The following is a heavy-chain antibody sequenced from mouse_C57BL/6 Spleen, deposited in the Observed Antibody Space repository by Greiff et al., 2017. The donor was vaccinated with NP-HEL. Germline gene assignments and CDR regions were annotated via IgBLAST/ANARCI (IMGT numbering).Heavy chain of an antibody. CDR3: AREDSSGYVWFAC. Sequence: VQLQQSGPELVKPGASVKLSCKASGYTFTSYDINWVKQRPGQGLEWIGWIYPRDGSTKYNEKFKGKATLTVDTSSSTAYMELHSLTSEDSAVYFGAREDSSGYVWFACWGQGTLVTVSA. J-gene: IGHJ3*01. V-gene: IGHV1-85*01. CDR2: IYPRDGST. CDR1: GYTFTSYD. D-gene: IGHD3-2*02.